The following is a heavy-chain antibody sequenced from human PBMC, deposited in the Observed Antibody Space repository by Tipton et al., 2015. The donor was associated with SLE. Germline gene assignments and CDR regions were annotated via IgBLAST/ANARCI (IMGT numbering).Heavy chain of an antibody. Sequence: TLSLTCTVSGASISSTSYYWGWIRQAPGKGLEWIGSIYNSGNTYYNPSLKSRVTISVDTSKNQFSLKLSSVTAADTAVYYCAREGCSSTSCYGYYYMDVWGKGTTVTVSS. J-gene: IGHJ6*03. D-gene: IGHD2-2*01. V-gene: IGHV4-39*07. CDR2: IYNSGNT. CDR3: AREGCSSTSCYGYYYMDV. CDR1: GASISSTSYY.